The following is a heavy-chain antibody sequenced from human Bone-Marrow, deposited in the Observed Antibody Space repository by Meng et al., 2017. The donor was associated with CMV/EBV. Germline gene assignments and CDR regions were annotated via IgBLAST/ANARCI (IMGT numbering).Heavy chain of an antibody. D-gene: IGHD4-11*01. CDR3: AALPMTTVTYNFDY. J-gene: IGHJ4*02. Sequence: GESLKISCAASGFTFSSYAMSWVRQAPGKGLECVANIKQDGSEKYYVDSVKGRFTISRDNAKNSLYLQMSSLRSEDTAVYYCAALPMTTVTYNFDYWGQGTLVTVSS. CDR1: GFTFSSYA. V-gene: IGHV3-7*03. CDR2: IKQDGSEK.